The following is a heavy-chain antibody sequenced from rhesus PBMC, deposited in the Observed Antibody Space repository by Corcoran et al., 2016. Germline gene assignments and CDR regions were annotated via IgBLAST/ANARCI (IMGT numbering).Heavy chain of an antibody. CDR3: TRALPDSSGWYDFDY. CDR1: GLTFSSYE. CDR2: ISESGGTI. D-gene: IGHD6-31*01. J-gene: IGHJ4*01. V-gene: IGHV3-100*02. Sequence: DVQLVESGGGLVKPGGSLRLSCVASGLTFSSYEMHWVRQAPGKGVEVVSGISESGGTIYYADSVKGRFTSSRYNAKNSLFLHMNSLRAEDTAVYYCTRALPDSSGWYDFDYWGQGVLVTVSS.